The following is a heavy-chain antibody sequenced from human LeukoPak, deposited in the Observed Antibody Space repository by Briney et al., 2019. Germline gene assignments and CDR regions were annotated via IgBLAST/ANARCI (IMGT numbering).Heavy chain of an antibody. J-gene: IGHJ6*03. V-gene: IGHV4-39*01. Sequence: SETLSLTCTVSGGSISSSNYYWGWLRQPPGKGLEWIGYMYYTGTNYYNPSLKSRVTISVDTSKNQFSLKLSSVTAADTAAYYCARQGSGKPYYHHPLMDVWGKGTTVTISS. CDR2: MYYTGTN. CDR1: GGSISSSNYY. D-gene: IGHD3-10*01. CDR3: ARQGSGKPYYHHPLMDV.